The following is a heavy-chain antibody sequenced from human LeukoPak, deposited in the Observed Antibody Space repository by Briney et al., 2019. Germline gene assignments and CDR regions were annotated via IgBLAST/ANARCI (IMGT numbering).Heavy chain of an antibody. V-gene: IGHV3-23*01. CDR3: AKVALVKLYSSSWHGGKPLGY. CDR2: MSGSGGST. D-gene: IGHD6-13*01. Sequence: SGGSLRLSCAASGFTFSSYGMSWVRQAPGKGLEWVSAMSGSGGSTYYADSVKGRFTISRDNSKNTLYLQMNSLRAEDTAVYYCAKVALVKLYSSSWHGGKPLGYWGQGTLVTVSS. J-gene: IGHJ4*02. CDR1: GFTFSSYG.